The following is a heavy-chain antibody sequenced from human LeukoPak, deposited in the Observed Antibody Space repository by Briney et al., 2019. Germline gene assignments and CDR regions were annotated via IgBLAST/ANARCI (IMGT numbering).Heavy chain of an antibody. CDR2: ISSSSSYI. D-gene: IGHD4-17*01. V-gene: IGHV3-21*01. J-gene: IGHJ6*03. CDR3: ARMPVGVYDYEVSPGYHYMDV. CDR1: ECTFRSYG. Sequence: GGPMRLSYAASECTFRSYGRNWVRQDPGKGLEWVSSISSSSSYIYYADSVKGRFTISRDNAKNSLYLQMNSLRAEDTAVYYCARMPVGVYDYEVSPGYHYMDVWGKGTTVTVSS.